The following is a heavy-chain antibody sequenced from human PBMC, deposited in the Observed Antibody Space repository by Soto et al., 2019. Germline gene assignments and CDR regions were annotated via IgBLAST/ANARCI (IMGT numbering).Heavy chain of an antibody. CDR3: AKDRSVDTRDWFDP. J-gene: IGHJ5*02. V-gene: IGHV3-23*01. CDR1: GFTFAAYA. D-gene: IGHD5-18*01. Sequence: GGSLRLSCAASGFTFAAYAMNWVRQAPGKGLEWVSGISGSGGSTYYTDSVKGRFTISRDNSKNTLYLQMNSLRADDTAVYYCAKDRSVDTRDWFDPWGQGTLVTVSS. CDR2: ISGSGGST.